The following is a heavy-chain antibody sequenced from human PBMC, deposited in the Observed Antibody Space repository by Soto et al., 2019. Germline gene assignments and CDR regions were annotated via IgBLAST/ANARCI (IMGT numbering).Heavy chain of an antibody. Sequence: QLHLVQSGAVVKKPGASVTVSCSASGYPVTAYYMHWVRQAPGRGLEWMGGINPATGAAKYTQTFQGRVHMTRDTATGTVFMELSGLTSEDTAVFFCARGGGVGVAGSAAFDMWGQGTLVTVSS. D-gene: IGHD3-3*01. CDR1: GYPVTAYY. V-gene: IGHV1-2*02. CDR3: ARGGGVGVAGSAAFDM. J-gene: IGHJ3*02. CDR2: INPATGAA.